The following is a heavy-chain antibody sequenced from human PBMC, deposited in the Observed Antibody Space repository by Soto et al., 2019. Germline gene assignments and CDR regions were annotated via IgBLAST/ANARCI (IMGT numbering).Heavy chain of an antibody. CDR3: ARVSSSWYDRFDP. Sequence: GGSLRLSCAASGFTFSSYWMHWVRQAPGKGLVWVSRINSDGSSTSYADSVKGRFTISRDNAKNTLYLQMNSLRAEDTAVYYCARVSSSWYDRFDPWGQGTLVTVSS. CDR1: GFTFSSYW. CDR2: INSDGSST. D-gene: IGHD6-13*01. V-gene: IGHV3-74*01. J-gene: IGHJ5*02.